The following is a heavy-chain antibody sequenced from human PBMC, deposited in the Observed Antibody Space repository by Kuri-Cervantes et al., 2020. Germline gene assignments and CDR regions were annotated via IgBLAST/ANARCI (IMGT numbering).Heavy chain of an antibody. CDR1: GGSFSGYY. Sequence: GSLRLSCAVYGGSFSGYYWSWIRQPPGEGLEWIGEINHSGSTNYNPSLKSRVTISVDTSKNQFSLKLSSVTAADTAVYYCARGGTMGPMSYFDYWGQGTLVTVSS. V-gene: IGHV4-34*01. CDR3: ARGGTMGPMSYFDY. J-gene: IGHJ4*02. CDR2: INHSGST. D-gene: IGHD4/OR15-4a*01.